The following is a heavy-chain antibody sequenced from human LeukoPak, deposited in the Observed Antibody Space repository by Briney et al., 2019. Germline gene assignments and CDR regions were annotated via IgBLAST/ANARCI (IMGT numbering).Heavy chain of an antibody. V-gene: IGHV3-7*01. CDR2: IKQDGSEK. J-gene: IGHJ1*01. Sequence: GGALRLSRGASGFTLTSYWMRRGRQAPGEGGAGVAHIKQDGSEKYYVDSVKGRFTISRDNAKNSLFLQMNSLRAEDTAVYYCARDGVVSPWPEYFQHWGQGTLVTVSS. D-gene: IGHD3-22*01. CDR3: ARDGVVSPWPEYFQH. CDR1: GFTLTSYW.